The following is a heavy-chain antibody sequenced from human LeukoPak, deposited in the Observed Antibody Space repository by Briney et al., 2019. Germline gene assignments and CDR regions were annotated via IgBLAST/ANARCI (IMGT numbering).Heavy chain of an antibody. CDR1: GFTFSDYF. Sequence: GGSLRLSCAASGFTFSDYFMSWIRQAPGKGLEWVSYISGSGDIRYYADSVKRRFTISRDNAKNSVFLQMNSLRAEDTAVYYCTRDWNYYDSSGYYWGEGALGAVSS. CDR2: ISGSGDIR. D-gene: IGHD3-22*01. V-gene: IGHV3-11*04. CDR3: TRDWNYYDSSGYY. J-gene: IGHJ4*02.